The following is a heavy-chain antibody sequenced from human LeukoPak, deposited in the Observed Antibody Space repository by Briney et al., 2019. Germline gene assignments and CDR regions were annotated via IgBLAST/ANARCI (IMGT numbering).Heavy chain of an antibody. CDR1: GFSLSTSGMC. CDR3: TRMPAAIGLAFDY. J-gene: IGHJ4*02. V-gene: IGHV2-70*11. D-gene: IGHD6-13*01. CDR2: IDWDDDR. Sequence: SGPTLVNPTQTLTLTCTFSGFSLSTSGMCVSWIRQPPGKALEWLARIDWDDDRYYSTSLKTRLTISKDTSKNQVVLTMTNMDPVDTATYYCTRMPAAIGLAFDYWGQGTLVTVAS.